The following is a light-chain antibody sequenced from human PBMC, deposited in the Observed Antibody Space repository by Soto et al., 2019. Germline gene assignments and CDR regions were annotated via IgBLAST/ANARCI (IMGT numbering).Light chain of an antibody. CDR3: SSYTRTDTVV. V-gene: IGLV2-8*01. J-gene: IGLJ2*01. CDR2: EVS. Sequence: QSALTQPPSASGSPGQSVTISCTGTSSDVGAYNLVSWYQQHPGKAPKLMIYEVSERPSGVSDRFSGSKSGNTASLTISGLQAEDEADYYCSSYTRTDTVVFGGGTQLTVL. CDR1: SSDVGAYNL.